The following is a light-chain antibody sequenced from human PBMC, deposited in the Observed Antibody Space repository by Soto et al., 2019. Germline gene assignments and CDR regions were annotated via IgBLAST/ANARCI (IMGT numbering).Light chain of an antibody. J-gene: IGKJ4*01. CDR3: QQDSNWLT. CDR2: DAY. V-gene: IGKV3-15*01. CDR1: QTVSSN. Sequence: EIVMTQSPDALSVSPGEGATLSCRASQTVSSNLAWYQQKPGQAPRLLIYDAYTRATGIPARFSGSGSGTEFTLIISSLQSEDFAVYYCQQDSNWLTVGGGTKVEIK.